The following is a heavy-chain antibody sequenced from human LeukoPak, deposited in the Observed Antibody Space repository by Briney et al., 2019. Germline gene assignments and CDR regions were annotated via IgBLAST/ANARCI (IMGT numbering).Heavy chain of an antibody. Sequence: GGSLRLSCAASGFTVSSSNYMNWVRQAPGKGLEWVSGIYTGGTTYYTDSVKGRFTISRDNPNNTLYLQMHSLRAEDTAVYYCARYDGYDLRYWGQGTLVTVSS. CDR2: IYTGGTT. J-gene: IGHJ4*02. D-gene: IGHD5-12*01. CDR1: GFTVSSSNY. CDR3: ARYDGYDLRY. V-gene: IGHV3-66*01.